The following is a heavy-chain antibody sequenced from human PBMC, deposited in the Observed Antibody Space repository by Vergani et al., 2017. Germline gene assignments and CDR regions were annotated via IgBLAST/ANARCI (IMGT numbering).Heavy chain of an antibody. CDR2: IKSKTDGGTT. CDR3: TTDRGGSGWYNYMDV. Sequence: VQLQESGPGLVKPSGTLSLTCAVSGGSISSSNWWSWVRQAPGKGLGWVGRIKSKTDGGTTDYAAPVKGRFTISRDESKNTLYLQMNRLKTEDTAVYYGTTDRGGSGWYNYMDVWGKGTTVTVSS. D-gene: IGHD6-19*01. V-gene: IGHV3-15*01. J-gene: IGHJ6*03. CDR1: GGSISSSNW.